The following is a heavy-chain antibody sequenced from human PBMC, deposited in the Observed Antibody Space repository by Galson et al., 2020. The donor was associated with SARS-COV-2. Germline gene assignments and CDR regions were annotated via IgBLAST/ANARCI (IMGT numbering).Heavy chain of an antibody. CDR1: GFTFGDYA. Sequence: GGSLRLSCTASGFTFGDYAMSWFRQAPGKGLEWVGFIRSKAYGGTTEYAASVKGRFTISRDDSKSIAYLQMNSLKTEDTAVYYCTRDRYSSGWYVQLNDYWGQGTLVTVSS. V-gene: IGHV3-49*03. CDR3: TRDRYSSGWYVQLNDY. J-gene: IGHJ4*02. CDR2: IRSKAYGGTT. D-gene: IGHD6-19*01.